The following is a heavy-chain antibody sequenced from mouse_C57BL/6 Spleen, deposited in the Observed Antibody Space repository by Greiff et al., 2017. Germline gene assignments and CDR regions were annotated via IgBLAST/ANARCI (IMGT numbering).Heavy chain of an antibody. J-gene: IGHJ1*03. CDR1: GYAFSSYW. CDR3: ASYYHGSSYRYCDV. D-gene: IGHD1-1*01. CDR2: IYPGDGDT. V-gene: IGHV1-80*01. Sequence: QVQLQQSGAELVKPGASVKISCKASGYAFSSYWMNWVKQRPGKGLEWLGPIYPGDGDTNYNGKFKGKATLTADKSSSKAYMQLSSLTSEDSAVYFGASYYHGSSYRYCDVWGTGTTVTVSS.